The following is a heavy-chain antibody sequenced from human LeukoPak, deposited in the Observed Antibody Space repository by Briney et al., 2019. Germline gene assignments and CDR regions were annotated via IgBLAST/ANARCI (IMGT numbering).Heavy chain of an antibody. D-gene: IGHD2-2*02. CDR3: AGQAGYCSSTSCYIFFDY. CDR2: IYHSGST. J-gene: IGHJ4*02. Sequence: SQTLSLTCTVSGGSISSGGYYWSWIRQPPGKGLEWIGYIYHSGSTYYNPSLKSRVTISVDRSKNQFSLKLSSVTAADTAVYYCAGQAGYCSSTSCYIFFDYWGQGTLVTVSS. V-gene: IGHV4-30-2*01. CDR1: GGSISSGGYY.